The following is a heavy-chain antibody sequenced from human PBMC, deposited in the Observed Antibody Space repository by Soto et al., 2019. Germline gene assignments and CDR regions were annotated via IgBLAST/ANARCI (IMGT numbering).Heavy chain of an antibody. Sequence: QVQLVQSGAEEKKPGASVKVSCKASGYTFTSYAMHWVRQAPGQRLEWMGWINAGNGNTKYSQKFQGRVTITRDTSASTAYMELSSLRSEDTAVYYCARAPRQTTVTTQAGFDPWGQGTLVTVSS. J-gene: IGHJ5*02. V-gene: IGHV1-3*05. CDR1: GYTFTSYA. D-gene: IGHD4-17*01. CDR2: INAGNGNT. CDR3: ARAPRQTTVTTQAGFDP.